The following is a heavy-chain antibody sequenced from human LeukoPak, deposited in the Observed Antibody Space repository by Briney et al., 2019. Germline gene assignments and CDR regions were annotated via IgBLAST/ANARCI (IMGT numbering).Heavy chain of an antibody. D-gene: IGHD2-2*01. CDR2: IYYSGST. Sequence: SETLSLTCTVSGGSISSGGYYWSWIRHHPGKGLEWIGYIYYSGSTYYNPSFKSRVTISVDTSKNQFSLKLSSVTAADTAVYYCAVVVPAATETGFDYWGQGTLVTVSS. CDR1: GGSISSGGYY. J-gene: IGHJ4*02. V-gene: IGHV4-31*03. CDR3: AVVVPAATETGFDY.